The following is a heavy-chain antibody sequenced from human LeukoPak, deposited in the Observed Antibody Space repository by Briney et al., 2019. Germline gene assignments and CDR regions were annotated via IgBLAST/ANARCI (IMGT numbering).Heavy chain of an antibody. CDR3: ARDLSLKGQFDY. D-gene: IGHD2/OR15-2a*01. CDR1: GGSISSSSYY. V-gene: IGHV4-39*07. CDR2: IYYSGST. J-gene: IGHJ4*02. Sequence: SETLSLTRTVSGGSISSSSYYWGWIRQPPGKGLEWIGSIYYSGSTYYNPSLKSRVTISVDTSKNQFSLKLSSVTAADTAVYYCARDLSLKGQFDYWGQGTLVTVSS.